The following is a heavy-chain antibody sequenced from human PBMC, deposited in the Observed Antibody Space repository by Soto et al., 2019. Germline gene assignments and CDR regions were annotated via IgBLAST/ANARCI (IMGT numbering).Heavy chain of an antibody. Sequence: GGSLRLSCAASGFTFSSYWMHWVRQAPGKGLVWVSRINSDGSSTSYADSVKGRFTISRDNAKNTLYLQMNSLRAEDTAVYYCAREIAYGDYVSDAFDIWGQGTMVTVSS. V-gene: IGHV3-74*01. J-gene: IGHJ3*02. CDR3: AREIAYGDYVSDAFDI. CDR2: INSDGSST. CDR1: GFTFSSYW. D-gene: IGHD4-17*01.